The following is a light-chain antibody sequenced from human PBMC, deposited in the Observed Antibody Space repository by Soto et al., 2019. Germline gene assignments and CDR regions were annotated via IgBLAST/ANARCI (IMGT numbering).Light chain of an antibody. CDR1: QSVSNF. Sequence: EIVLTQSPATLSLSPGERATLSCRASQSVSNFLAWYQQKPGQAPRLLIYDASNRATGIPVRFSGSGSGTDFTLTINSLQPEDFATYYCQQGYTSSITFGQGTRLEIK. J-gene: IGKJ5*01. CDR3: QQGYTSSIT. CDR2: DAS. V-gene: IGKV3-11*01.